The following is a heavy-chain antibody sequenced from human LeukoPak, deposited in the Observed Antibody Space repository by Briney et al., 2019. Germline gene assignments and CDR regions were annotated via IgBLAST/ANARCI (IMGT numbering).Heavy chain of an antibody. Sequence: SETLSLTCAVYGGSFSGYYWSWIRQPPGKGLEWIGEINHSGSTNYNPSLKSRVTISVDTSKNQFSLKLSSVTAADTAVYYCARSPGSGWYYFDYWGQGTLVTVSS. CDR3: ARSPGSGWYYFDY. CDR1: GGSFSGYY. V-gene: IGHV4-34*01. D-gene: IGHD6-19*01. J-gene: IGHJ4*02. CDR2: INHSGST.